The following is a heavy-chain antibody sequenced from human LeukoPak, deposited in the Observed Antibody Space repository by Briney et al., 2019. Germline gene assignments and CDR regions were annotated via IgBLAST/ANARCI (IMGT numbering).Heavy chain of an antibody. Sequence: ASLKVSCEASGYTFTSYDINWVRQATGQGLEWIGWMNPNSGNTDYAQKFQGRVTMTRNTSISTAYMELSSLRSEDTAVDYCARAFYYDSSGYYYHFDYWGQGTLVTVSS. CDR1: GYTFTSYD. CDR2: MNPNSGNT. J-gene: IGHJ4*02. V-gene: IGHV1-8*01. D-gene: IGHD3-22*01. CDR3: ARAFYYDSSGYYYHFDY.